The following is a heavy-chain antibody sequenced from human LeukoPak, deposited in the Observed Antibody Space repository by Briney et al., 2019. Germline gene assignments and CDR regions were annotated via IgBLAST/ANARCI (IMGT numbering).Heavy chain of an antibody. V-gene: IGHV3-30-3*01. CDR1: GYTLTELS. CDR2: ISYDGSNK. Sequence: SCKASGYTLTELSTHWVRQAPGKGLEWVAVISYDGSNKYYADSVKGRFTISRDNSKNTLYLQMNSLRAEDTAVYYCARDRGDYDFWSGKEFDYWGQGTLVTVSS. D-gene: IGHD3-3*01. J-gene: IGHJ4*02. CDR3: ARDRGDYDFWSGKEFDY.